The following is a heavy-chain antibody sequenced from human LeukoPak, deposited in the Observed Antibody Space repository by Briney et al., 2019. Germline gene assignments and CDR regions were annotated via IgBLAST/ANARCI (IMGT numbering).Heavy chain of an antibody. D-gene: IGHD3-3*01. Sequence: SETLSLTCAVYDGSFSGYYWSWLRQPPGKGLEWIGEINHSGSTNYNPSLKSRVTISLDTSKSQFSLKVRYVTAADTAVYYCARGLNDSWTGENYWGQGTLVTVSS. J-gene: IGHJ4*02. V-gene: IGHV4-34*01. CDR3: ARGLNDSWTGENY. CDR1: DGSFSGYY. CDR2: INHSGST.